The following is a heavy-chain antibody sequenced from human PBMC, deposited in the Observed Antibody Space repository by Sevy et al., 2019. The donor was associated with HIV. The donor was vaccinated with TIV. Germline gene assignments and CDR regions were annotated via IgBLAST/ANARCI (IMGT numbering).Heavy chain of an antibody. CDR1: GFTVSSNY. J-gene: IGHJ4*02. CDR2: IYSCGTT. D-gene: IGHD1-26*01. V-gene: IGHV3-53*01. Sequence: GGSLRLSCAASGFTVSSNYMSWVRQAPGKGLEWVSVIYSCGTTYHADSVKGRFTISRDNSKNTLYLQVNDLRAEDTAVYYCARDVVGATSVWGQGTLVTVSS. CDR3: ARDVVGATSV.